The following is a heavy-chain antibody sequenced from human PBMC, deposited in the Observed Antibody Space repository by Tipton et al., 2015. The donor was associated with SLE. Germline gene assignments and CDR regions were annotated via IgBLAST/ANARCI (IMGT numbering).Heavy chain of an antibody. J-gene: IGHJ4*02. V-gene: IGHV4-59*12. CDR2: IYSSGST. Sequence: TLSLPCTVSNGSLSSYYWNWIRQPPGKGLEWIGYIYSSGSTNYNPSLKSRITMSVDTSKNQFSLKLRSVTAADTAVYYCAREGGLLRGFDYWGQGTLVTVSS. CDR3: AREGGLLRGFDY. CDR1: NGSLSSYY. D-gene: IGHD1-26*01.